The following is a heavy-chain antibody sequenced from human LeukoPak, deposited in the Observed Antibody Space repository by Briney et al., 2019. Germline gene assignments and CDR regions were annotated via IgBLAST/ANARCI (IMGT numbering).Heavy chain of an antibody. J-gene: IGHJ4*02. V-gene: IGHV3-53*01. Sequence: GGSLRLSCAASGFTVSSNYMSWVRQAPGEGLEWVSVIHSGGSTYYADSVKGRFTISRDNSKNTLYLQMTSLRADDTAVYYCVRGQQPFDFWGQGTLVTVSS. CDR1: GFTVSSNY. D-gene: IGHD6-13*01. CDR3: VRGQQPFDF. CDR2: IHSGGST.